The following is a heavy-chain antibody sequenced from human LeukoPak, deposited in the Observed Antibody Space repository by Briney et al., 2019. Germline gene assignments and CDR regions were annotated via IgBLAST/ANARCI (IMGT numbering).Heavy chain of an antibody. CDR1: GFTFSSYE. Sequence: GGSLRLSCAASGFTFSSYEMNWVRQAPGKGLEWVSYISSSGSTIYYADSVKGRFTISRDNAKNSLYLQMNSLRAEDTAVYYCARGGVYSSGWYVDYWGRGTLVTVSS. CDR2: ISSSGSTI. V-gene: IGHV3-48*03. J-gene: IGHJ4*02. CDR3: ARGGVYSSGWYVDY. D-gene: IGHD6-19*01.